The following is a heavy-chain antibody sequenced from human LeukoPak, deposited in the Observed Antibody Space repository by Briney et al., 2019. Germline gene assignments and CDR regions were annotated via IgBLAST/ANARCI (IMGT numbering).Heavy chain of an antibody. Sequence: GGSLRLSCAASGFTLPNYAMNWVRQAPGKGLEWVSSISSSSSYIYYADSVKGRFTISRDNAKNSLYLQMNSLRAEDTAVYYCARDKQRGTFDYWGQGTLVTVSS. J-gene: IGHJ4*02. CDR3: ARDKQRGTFDY. CDR2: ISSSSSYI. V-gene: IGHV3-21*01. CDR1: GFTLPNYA. D-gene: IGHD1-1*01.